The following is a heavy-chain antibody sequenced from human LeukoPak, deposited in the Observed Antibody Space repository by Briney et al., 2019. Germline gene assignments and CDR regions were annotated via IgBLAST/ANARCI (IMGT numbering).Heavy chain of an antibody. CDR3: ARGGGSGLYCSGGSCYSRYYYYYMDV. D-gene: IGHD2-15*01. J-gene: IGHJ6*03. CDR1: GGSISSGSYY. CDR2: IYTSGST. V-gene: IGHV4-61*02. Sequence: SETLSLTCTVSGGSISSGSYYWSWIRQPAGKGLEWIGRIYTSGSTNYNPSLKSRVTISVDTSKNQFSLKLSSVTAADTAVYYCARGGGSGLYCSGGSCYSRYYYYYMDVWGKGTTVTVSS.